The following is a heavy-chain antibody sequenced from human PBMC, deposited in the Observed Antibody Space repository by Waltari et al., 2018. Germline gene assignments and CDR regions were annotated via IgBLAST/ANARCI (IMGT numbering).Heavy chain of an antibody. CDR3: ARIRGRTIVVVAATPFDY. CDR2: INPNSGGT. CDR1: GYTFTGYY. J-gene: IGHJ4*02. D-gene: IGHD2-15*01. Sequence: QVQLVQSGAEVKKPGASVKVSCKASGYTFTGYYMHWVRQAPGQGLRWMGRINPNSGGTNYAQKFQGRVTMTRDTSISTAYMELSRLRSDDTAVYYCARIRGRTIVVVAATPFDYWGQGTLVTVSS. V-gene: IGHV1-2*06.